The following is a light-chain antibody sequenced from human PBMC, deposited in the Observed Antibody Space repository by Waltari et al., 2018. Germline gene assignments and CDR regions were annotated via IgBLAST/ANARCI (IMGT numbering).Light chain of an antibody. CDR2: GAS. J-gene: IGKJ1*01. V-gene: IGKV3-20*01. CDR3: QQYGDSPWT. Sequence: IVLTQSPGTLSVSPGARATLSCRASQSVSSSYLAWYQQKPGQAPRLLIYGASSRATGIPDRFSGSGSGTAFTLTISRLEPEDFAVYYCQQYGDSPWTFGQGTKVEIK. CDR1: QSVSSSY.